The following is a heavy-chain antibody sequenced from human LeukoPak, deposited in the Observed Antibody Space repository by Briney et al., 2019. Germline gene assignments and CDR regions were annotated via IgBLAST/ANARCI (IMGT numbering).Heavy chain of an antibody. CDR2: ISYDGSNK. V-gene: IGHV3-30-3*01. CDR3: ARDLLRGSGSYLDY. J-gene: IGHJ4*02. Sequence: GRSLRLSCAASGFTFSSYAMHWVRQAPGKGLEWVAVISYDGSNKYYADSVKGRFTISRDNSKNTLYLQMNSLRAEDTAVYYCARDLLRGSGSYLDYWGQGTLVTVSS. CDR1: GFTFSSYA. D-gene: IGHD3-10*01.